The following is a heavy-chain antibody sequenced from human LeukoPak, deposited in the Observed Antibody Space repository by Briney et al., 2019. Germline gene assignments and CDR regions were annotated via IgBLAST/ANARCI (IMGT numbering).Heavy chain of an antibody. CDR3: TRDPVWGPCSSTSCYSRFDY. V-gene: IGHV3-49*03. CDR1: GFTFGDYA. D-gene: IGHD2-2*02. CDR2: IRSKAYGGTT. Sequence: PGGSLRLSCTASGFTFGDYAMSWFRQAPGKGLEWVGFIRSKAYGGTTEYAASVKGRFTISRDDSKSIAYLQMNSLKTEDTAVYYCTRDPVWGPCSSTSCYSRFDYWGQGTLVTVSS. J-gene: IGHJ4*02.